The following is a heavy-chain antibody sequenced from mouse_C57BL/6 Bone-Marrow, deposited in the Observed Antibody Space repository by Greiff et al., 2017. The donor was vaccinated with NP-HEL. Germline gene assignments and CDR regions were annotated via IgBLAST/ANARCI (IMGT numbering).Heavy chain of an antibody. D-gene: IGHD1-1*01. CDR1: GYSFTDYN. CDR2: INPNYGTT. CDR3: AGFITTVVATEDWYFDV. V-gene: IGHV1-39*01. J-gene: IGHJ1*03. Sequence: VQLQQSGPELVKPGASVTISCKASGYSFTDYNMNWVKQSNGKSLEWIGVINPNYGTTSYNQKFKGKATLTVDQSSSTAYMQLNSLTSEDSAVYYCAGFITTVVATEDWYFDVWGTGTTVTVSS.